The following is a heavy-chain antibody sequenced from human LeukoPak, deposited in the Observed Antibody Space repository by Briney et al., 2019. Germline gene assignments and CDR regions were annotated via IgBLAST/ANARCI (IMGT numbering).Heavy chain of an antibody. J-gene: IGHJ6*03. CDR3: ARNHCSGGSCYPESYYYYMDV. Sequence: ASVKVSCKASGGTFSSYAISWVRQAPGQGLEWMGGIIPIFGTANYAQKFQGRVTITADESTSTAYMELSSLRSEDTAVYYCARNHCSGGSCYPESYYYYMDVWGKGTTVTVSS. V-gene: IGHV1-69*13. D-gene: IGHD2-15*01. CDR1: GGTFSSYA. CDR2: IIPIFGTA.